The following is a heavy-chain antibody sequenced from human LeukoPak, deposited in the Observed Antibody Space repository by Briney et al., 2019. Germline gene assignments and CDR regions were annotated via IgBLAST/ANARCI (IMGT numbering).Heavy chain of an antibody. D-gene: IGHD4-17*01. J-gene: IGHJ3*02. CDR3: ARNYGDYLDAFDI. CDR2: ISSSGSTI. CDR1: GFTFSSYE. V-gene: IGHV3-48*03. Sequence: HPGGSLRLSCAASGFTFSSYEMNWVRQAPGKGLEWVSYISSSGSTIYYADSVKGRFTISRDNAKNSLYLQMNGLRAEDTAVYYCARNYGDYLDAFDIWGQGTMVTVSS.